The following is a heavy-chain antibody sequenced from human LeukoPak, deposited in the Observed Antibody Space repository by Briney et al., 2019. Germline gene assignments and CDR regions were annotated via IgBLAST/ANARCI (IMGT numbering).Heavy chain of an antibody. V-gene: IGHV1-69*04. D-gene: IGHD3-16*01. CDR2: IIPILGIA. CDR1: GYTFTSYA. Sequence: ASVKVSCKASGYTFTSYAISWVRQAPGQGLEWMGRIIPILGIANYAQKFQGRVTITADKSTSTAYMELSSLRSEDTAVYYCARDGDHRGGAFDIWGQGTMVTVSS. J-gene: IGHJ3*02. CDR3: ARDGDHRGGAFDI.